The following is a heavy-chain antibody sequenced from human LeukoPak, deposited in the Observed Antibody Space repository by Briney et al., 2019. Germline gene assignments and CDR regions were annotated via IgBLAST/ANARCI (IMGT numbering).Heavy chain of an antibody. CDR3: TRDFDFSSAI. CDR1: GFTFRNAW. Sequence: GGSLRLSCAVSGFTFRNAWMHWVRQAPGKGLVWVSRISPDGSTTGHADSVKGRFTTSRDNAKNTLFLQMNSLRAEDTAVYYCTRDFDFSSAIWGQGTLVTVSS. D-gene: IGHD3-3*01. V-gene: IGHV3-74*01. CDR2: ISPDGSTT. J-gene: IGHJ4*02.